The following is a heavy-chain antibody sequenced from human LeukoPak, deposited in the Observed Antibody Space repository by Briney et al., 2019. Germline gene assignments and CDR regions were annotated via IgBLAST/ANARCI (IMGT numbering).Heavy chain of an antibody. CDR3: VRDFDY. Sequence: GGSLRLSCAAPGLTITTHWMTWVRQAPEKGLEWVATIEQDGTKEYYVDSVKGRFTISRDNAKNPLYLQMNSLRADDTAVYYCVRDFDYWGQGTLVTVSS. CDR2: IEQDGTKE. V-gene: IGHV3-7*01. CDR1: GLTITTHW. J-gene: IGHJ4*02.